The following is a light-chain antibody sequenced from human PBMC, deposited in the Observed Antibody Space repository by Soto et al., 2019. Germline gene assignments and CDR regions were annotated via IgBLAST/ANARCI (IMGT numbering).Light chain of an antibody. CDR1: QSISNF. CDR2: SAS. J-gene: IGKJ2*01. Sequence: DIQMTQSPSSLSASVGDRVTITCRASQSISNFLNWYQQKPGKAPNLLIYSASSLQSGVPSRFSGSGSGTDFSLTISHLQPEDFATYYCQQSYSAPRTFGQGTKLESK. CDR3: QQSYSAPRT. V-gene: IGKV1-39*01.